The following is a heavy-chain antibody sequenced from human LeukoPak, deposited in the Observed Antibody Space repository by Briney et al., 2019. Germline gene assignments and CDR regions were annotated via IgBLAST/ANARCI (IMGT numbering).Heavy chain of an antibody. CDR3: ARAEGGYSYGHYYYYGTDV. CDR1: GGSISSYY. J-gene: IGHJ6*04. D-gene: IGHD5-18*01. CDR2: IYYSGST. Sequence: SETLSLTCTVSGGSISSYYWSWIRQPPGKGLEWIGYIYYSGSTNYNPSLKSRVTISVDTSKNQFSLKLSSVTAADTAVYYCARAEGGYSYGHYYYYGTDVWGKGTTVTVSS. V-gene: IGHV4-59*01.